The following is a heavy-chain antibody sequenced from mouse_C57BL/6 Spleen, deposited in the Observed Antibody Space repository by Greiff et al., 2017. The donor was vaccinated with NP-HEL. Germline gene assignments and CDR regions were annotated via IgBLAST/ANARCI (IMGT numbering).Heavy chain of an antibody. J-gene: IGHJ3*01. Sequence: VQLKESGAELVRPGASVKLSCTASGFNIKDYYMHWVKQRPEQGLEWIGRIDPEDGDTEYAPKFQGKATMTADTSSNTAYLQLSSLTSEDTAVYYCTTYYGSSWDWFAYWGQGTLVTVSA. V-gene: IGHV14-1*01. D-gene: IGHD1-1*01. CDR2: IDPEDGDT. CDR3: TTYYGSSWDWFAY. CDR1: GFNIKDYY.